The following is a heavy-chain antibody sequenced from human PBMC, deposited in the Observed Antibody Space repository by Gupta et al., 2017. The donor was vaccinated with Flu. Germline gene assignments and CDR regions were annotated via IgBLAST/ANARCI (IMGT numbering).Heavy chain of an antibody. CDR2: IGPTSYNGGN. V-gene: IGHV4-59*11. CDR1: GDSSSSQF. J-gene: IGHJ4*02. Sequence: SGDSSSSQFWSWIRQPPGKGLEWIGWIGPTSYNGGNNYNPSLKSRATILIDTSKNQFSLKLNSVSAADTAVYYCARGGASSRYFDYWGKGTMVTVAA. D-gene: IGHD3-16*01. CDR3: ARGGASSRYFDY.